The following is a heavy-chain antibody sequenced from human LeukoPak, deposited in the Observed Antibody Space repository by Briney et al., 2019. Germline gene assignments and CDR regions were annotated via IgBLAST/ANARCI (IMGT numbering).Heavy chain of an antibody. V-gene: IGHV1-2*02. CDR3: ARARPDCSSTSCYLPRLYYFDY. D-gene: IGHD2-2*01. J-gene: IGHJ4*02. CDR2: INPNSGGT. CDR1: GYTFTGYY. Sequence: ASVKVSCKASGYTFTGYYMHWVRQAPGQGLEWMGWINPNSGGTNYAQKFQGRVTMTRDTSISTAYMELSRLRSDDTAVYYCARARPDCSSTSCYLPRLYYFDYWGQGTLVTASS.